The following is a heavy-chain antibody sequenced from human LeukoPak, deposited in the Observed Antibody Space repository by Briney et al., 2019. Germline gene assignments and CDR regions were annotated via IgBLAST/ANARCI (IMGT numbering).Heavy chain of an antibody. CDR2: ISALGGGT. Sequence: GGSLRLSCAASGFTFATYAMSWVRQAPGKGLEWVSAISALGGGTNYADSVKGRFTISRDNSKNTLYLQMSSLSAEDTAVYYCARTTTPHYYGSGSYALGYWGQGTLVTVPS. V-gene: IGHV3-23*01. CDR1: GFTFATYA. CDR3: ARTTTPHYYGSGSYALGY. D-gene: IGHD3-10*01. J-gene: IGHJ4*02.